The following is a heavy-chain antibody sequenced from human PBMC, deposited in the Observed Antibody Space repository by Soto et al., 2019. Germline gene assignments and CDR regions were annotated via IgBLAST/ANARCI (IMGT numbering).Heavy chain of an antibody. CDR1: GGPISSIINHY. CDR3: ATQGFGVLHGLVDV. CDR2: MSYSGFT. D-gene: IGHD3-10*01. V-gene: IGHV4-59*08. J-gene: IGHJ6*02. Sequence: SETLSLTCTVSGGPISSIINHYCSWFRLPPGKGLEWIGYMSYSGFTRYNPSLKSRVIISMDSSKSQFSLNLTSVTAADTAVYYCATQGFGVLHGLVDVWGQGTTVTVSS.